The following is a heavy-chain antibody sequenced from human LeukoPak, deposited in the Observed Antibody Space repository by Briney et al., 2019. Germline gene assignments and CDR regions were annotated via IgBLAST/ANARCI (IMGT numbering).Heavy chain of an antibody. D-gene: IGHD5-18*01. Sequence: SVKVSCKASGYTFTSYGISWVRQAPGQGLEWMGRISPILVIANYAQKLQARVTITADKSTITTSMALSSMRSEDTAVYYCERVAGYSYGLLLDYWGQGTLVTVSS. V-gene: IGHV1-69*04. J-gene: IGHJ4*02. CDR2: ISPILVIA. CDR3: ERVAGYSYGLLLDY. CDR1: GYTFTSYG.